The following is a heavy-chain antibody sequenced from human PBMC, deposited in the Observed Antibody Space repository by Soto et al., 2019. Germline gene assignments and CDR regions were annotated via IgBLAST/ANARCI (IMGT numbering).Heavy chain of an antibody. J-gene: IGHJ4*02. V-gene: IGHV3-11*01. CDR1: GFTFSDYY. Sequence: GGSLRLSCAASGFTFSDYYMSWIRQAPGKGLEWVSYISSSGSSGSTIYYADSVKGRFTISRDNAKNSLYLQMNSLRAEDPAEYYCAPGHVPAYRGQGTLVTVSS. D-gene: IGHD3-16*01. CDR2: ISSSGSSGSTI. CDR3: APGHVPAY.